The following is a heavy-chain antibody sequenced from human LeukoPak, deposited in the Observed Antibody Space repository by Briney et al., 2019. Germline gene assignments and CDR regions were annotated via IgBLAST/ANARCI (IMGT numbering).Heavy chain of an antibody. J-gene: IGHJ3*02. Sequence: GGSLRLSCAASGFTFSSYAMSWVRQAPGKGLEWVSVIYSGGSTYYADSVKGRFTISRDNSKNTLYPQMNSLRAEDTAVYYCARGIQLWLQAFDIWGQGTMVTVSS. D-gene: IGHD5-18*01. CDR3: ARGIQLWLQAFDI. CDR1: GFTFSSYA. CDR2: IYSGGST. V-gene: IGHV3-53*01.